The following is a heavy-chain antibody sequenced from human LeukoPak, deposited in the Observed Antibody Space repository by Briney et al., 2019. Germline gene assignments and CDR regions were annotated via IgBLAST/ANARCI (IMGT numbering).Heavy chain of an antibody. CDR3: ARVLRHSYYMDV. D-gene: IGHD2-21*02. J-gene: IGHJ6*03. Sequence: PSETLSLTCAVYGGSFSGYYWSWIRQPPGKGLEWIGEINHSGSTNYNPSLKSRVTISVDTSKNQFSLKLSSVTAADTAVYYCARVLRHSYYMDVWGKGTTVTVSS. CDR2: INHSGST. V-gene: IGHV4-34*01. CDR1: GGSFSGYY.